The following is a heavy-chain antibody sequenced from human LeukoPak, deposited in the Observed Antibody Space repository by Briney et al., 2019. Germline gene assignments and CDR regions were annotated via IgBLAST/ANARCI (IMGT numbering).Heavy chain of an antibody. CDR2: IKQDGSDK. J-gene: IGHJ4*02. Sequence: GGSLRLSCAASGFTFSSYWMQWVRQAPGKGLEWVANIKQDGSDKQYVGSVKGRFTISRDNAKNSLYLQMNSLRAEDTAVYYCARGAPPVQLTYFDYWGQGTLVTVSS. CDR3: ARGAPPVQLTYFDY. D-gene: IGHD6-13*01. CDR1: GFTFSSYW. V-gene: IGHV3-7*01.